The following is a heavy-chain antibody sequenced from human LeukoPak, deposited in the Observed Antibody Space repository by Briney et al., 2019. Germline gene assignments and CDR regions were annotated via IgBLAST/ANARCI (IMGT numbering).Heavy chain of an antibody. CDR2: IKQDGSEK. CDR1: GFTFSSYW. CDR3: ARDIPAPGICFDY. D-gene: IGHD6-13*01. Sequence: GGSLRLSCAASGFTFSSYWMSWVRQAPGKGLEWVANIKQDGSEKYYVDSVKGRFTISRDNAKNSQYLQMNSLRAEDTAEYYCARDIPAPGICFDYWGQGTLVTVSS. V-gene: IGHV3-7*01. J-gene: IGHJ4*02.